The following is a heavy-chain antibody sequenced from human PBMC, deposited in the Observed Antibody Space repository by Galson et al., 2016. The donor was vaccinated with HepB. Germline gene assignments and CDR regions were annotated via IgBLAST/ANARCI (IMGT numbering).Heavy chain of an antibody. CDR3: AKDRGYFGSALDC. D-gene: IGHD2/OR15-2a*01. Sequence: SLRLSCAASGGSFDSYTMNWVRQAPGKGLEWVSGISGNGHVTHYADSVKGRFTISRDNSENTLYLQMNSLRAEDTALYYCAKDRGYFGSALDCWGQGTLVTVSS. CDR1: GGSFDSYT. CDR2: ISGNGHVT. V-gene: IGHV3-23*01. J-gene: IGHJ4*02.